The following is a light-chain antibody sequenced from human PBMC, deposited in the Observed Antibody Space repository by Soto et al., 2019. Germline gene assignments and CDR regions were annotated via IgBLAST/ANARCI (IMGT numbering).Light chain of an antibody. J-gene: IGKJ2*01. CDR3: MQGTHLPPYT. CDR2: KVS. CDR1: QSLVHSDGNTY. V-gene: IGKV2-30*02. Sequence: DVVMTQSPLSLPVTLGQPASISCRSSQSLVHSDGNTYLNWFQQRPGQSPRRLIYKVSNRDSGVPDRFSGSGSGTDFTLKISRVEAEDVGLYYCMQGTHLPPYTFGQGTKLEIK.